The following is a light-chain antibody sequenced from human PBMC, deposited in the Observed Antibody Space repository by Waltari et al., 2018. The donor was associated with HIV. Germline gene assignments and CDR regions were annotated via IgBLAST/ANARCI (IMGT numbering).Light chain of an antibody. V-gene: IGKV4-1*01. Sequence: DIVMTQSPDSLAVYLGAKATFNCKSSQSVLYSSNNKNYLACYQQKPGQPPKLLIYWASTRESGVPDRFSGSGSGTDFTLTISSLQAEDVAVYYCQQYYSTPDTFGQGTKLEI. CDR1: QSVLYSSNNKNY. J-gene: IGKJ2*01. CDR2: WAS. CDR3: QQYYSTPDT.